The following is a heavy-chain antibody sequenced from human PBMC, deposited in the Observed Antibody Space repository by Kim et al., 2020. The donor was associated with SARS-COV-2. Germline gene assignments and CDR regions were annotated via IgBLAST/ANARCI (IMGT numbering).Heavy chain of an antibody. D-gene: IGHD2-8*02. V-gene: IGHV3-23*01. CDR3: AKAPSKYSTGTGRY. CDR2: ISGSGGST. Sequence: GGSLRLSCAASGFTFSNYAMNWVRQAPGKGLEWVSAISGSGGSTYYADSVKGRFTISRDNSKNTLYLQMNSLRAEDTAVYYCAKAPSKYSTGTGRYWGLGTLVTVSS. CDR1: GFTFSNYA. J-gene: IGHJ4*02.